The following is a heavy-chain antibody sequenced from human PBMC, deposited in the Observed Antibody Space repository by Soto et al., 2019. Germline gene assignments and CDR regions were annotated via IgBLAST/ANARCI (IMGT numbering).Heavy chain of an antibody. V-gene: IGHV5-10-1*03. CDR1: GYSFTSYW. CDR3: AREGRWPHVNGGYAFDI. J-gene: IGHJ3*02. Sequence: EVQLVQSGAEVKKPGESLRISCKGSGYSFTSYWISWVRQMPGKGLEWMGRIDPSDSYTNCSPSFQGHVTISADKSIRTAYLQWSSLKASDIAMYYCAREGRWPHVNGGYAFDIWGQGTMVPVSS. CDR2: IDPSDSYT. D-gene: IGHD1-1*01.